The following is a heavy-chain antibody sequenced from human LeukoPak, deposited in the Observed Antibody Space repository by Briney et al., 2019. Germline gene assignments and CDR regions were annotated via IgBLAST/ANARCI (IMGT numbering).Heavy chain of an antibody. CDR3: AGYSSSWCVGFDY. CDR2: INHSGST. V-gene: IGHV4-34*01. J-gene: IGHJ4*02. CDR1: GGSFSGYY. D-gene: IGHD6-13*01. Sequence: SETLSLTCAVYGGSFSGYYWSWIRQPPGKGLEWIGEINHSGSTNYNPSFKSRVTISVDTSKNQFSLKLSSVTAADTAVYYCAGYSSSWCVGFDYWGQGTLVTVSS.